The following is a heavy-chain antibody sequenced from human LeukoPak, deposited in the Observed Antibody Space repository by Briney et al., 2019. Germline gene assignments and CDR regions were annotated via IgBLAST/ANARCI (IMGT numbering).Heavy chain of an antibody. CDR2: IYTSGNN. CDR3: SRDVTIFEGTYSDY. V-gene: IGHV4-4*07. D-gene: IGHD3-3*01. CDR1: GDSISSYS. Sequence: PSETLSLTCVVSGDSISSYSWSWIRQPAGKGLEWIGHIYTSGNNKHNPSLKSRVTISVDKSKNQFSLKLRPVTAADTAVYYCSRDVTIFEGTYSDYWGQGTLVTVS. J-gene: IGHJ4*02.